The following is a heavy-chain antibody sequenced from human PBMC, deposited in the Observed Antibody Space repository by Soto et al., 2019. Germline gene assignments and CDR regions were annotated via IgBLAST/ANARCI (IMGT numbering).Heavy chain of an antibody. CDR2: INHSGST. CDR1: GGSFSGYY. D-gene: IGHD5-12*01. Sequence: SETLSLTCAVYGGSFSGYYWSWIRQPPGKGLEWIGEINHSGSTNYNPSLKSRVTISVDTSKNQFSLKLSSVTAADTAVYYCARHDSGYDSVCGQGTLVNVSS. J-gene: IGHJ4*02. CDR3: ARHDSGYDSV. V-gene: IGHV4-34*01.